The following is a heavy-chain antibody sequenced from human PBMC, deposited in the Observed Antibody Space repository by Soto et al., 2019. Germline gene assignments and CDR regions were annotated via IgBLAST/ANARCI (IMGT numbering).Heavy chain of an antibody. Sequence: GGSLRLSCAAPGFTFSSYWMTWVRQAPGKGLEWVANIKEDGSEKYFVDSVKGRFTISRDNAKNSLYLQMNSLKTEDTAVYYCTTVNPYISDSRGHCYWGQGTLVTVSS. CDR1: GFTFSSYW. J-gene: IGHJ4*02. CDR3: TTVNPYISDSRGHCY. CDR2: IKEDGSEK. D-gene: IGHD3-22*01. V-gene: IGHV3-7*03.